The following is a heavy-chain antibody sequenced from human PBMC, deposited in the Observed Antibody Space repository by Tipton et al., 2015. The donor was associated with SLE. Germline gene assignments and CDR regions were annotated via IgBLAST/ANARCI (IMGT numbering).Heavy chain of an antibody. CDR1: GGTFSSYA. V-gene: IGHV1-69*09. D-gene: IGHD6-13*01. CDR3: ATIAAAATGYYYYYYMDV. J-gene: IGHJ6*03. Sequence: VQLVQSGAEVKKPGSSVKVSCKASGGTFSSYAISWVRQAPGQGLEWMGGIIPILGIANYAQKFQGRVTITADKSTSTAYMELSSLRSEDTAVYYCATIAAAATGYYYYYYMDVWGKGTTVTVSS. CDR2: IIPILGIA.